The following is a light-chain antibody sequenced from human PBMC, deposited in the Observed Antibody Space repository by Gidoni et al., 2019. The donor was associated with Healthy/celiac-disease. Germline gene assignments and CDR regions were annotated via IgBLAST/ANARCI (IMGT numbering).Light chain of an antibody. V-gene: IGKV1-39*01. CDR2: AAS. CDR3: QQSYSTPYT. Sequence: DIQMTQSPSSLSASVGDRVTITCRASQSISSYLNWYQQKLGKATKLLIYAASSLQSGVPSRFSGSESGTDFTLTISSLQPEDFATYFCQQSYSTPYTFGQGTKLDIK. CDR1: QSISSY. J-gene: IGKJ2*01.